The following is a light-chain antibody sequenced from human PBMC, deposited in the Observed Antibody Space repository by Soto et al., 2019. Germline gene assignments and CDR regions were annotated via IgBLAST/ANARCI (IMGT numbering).Light chain of an antibody. V-gene: IGKV3-15*01. CDR1: QSVSSN. CDR3: QQYNNWPAIT. J-gene: IGKJ5*01. Sequence: EIVMTQSPATLSVSRGERATPSCRASQSVSSNLAWYQQKPGQAPRLLIYGASTRATGIPARFSGSGSGTEFTLTISSLQSEDFAVYYCQQYNNWPAITFGQGTRLEIK. CDR2: GAS.